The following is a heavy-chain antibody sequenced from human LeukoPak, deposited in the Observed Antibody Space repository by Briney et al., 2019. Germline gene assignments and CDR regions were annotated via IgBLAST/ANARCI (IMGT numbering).Heavy chain of an antibody. D-gene: IGHD5-12*01. Sequence: SGGSLRLSCAASGFTFNSYEMNWVRQAPGKGLEWLSFISSSGSIIYYADSMKGRFTISRDNAKNSLYLQMNSLRAEDTAVYYCARDHYGGYAYSDYWGQGALVIVSS. CDR1: GFTFNSYE. CDR3: ARDHYGGYAYSDY. V-gene: IGHV3-48*03. J-gene: IGHJ4*02. CDR2: ISSSGSII.